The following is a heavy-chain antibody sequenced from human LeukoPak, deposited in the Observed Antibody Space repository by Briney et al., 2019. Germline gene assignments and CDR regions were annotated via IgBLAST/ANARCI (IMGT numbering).Heavy chain of an antibody. J-gene: IGHJ6*03. V-gene: IGHV3-48*03. CDR3: ARGDRGIYYYYYMDV. Sequence: GGSLRLSCAASGFTFSSYEMNWVRQAPGKGLEWVSYISSSGSTIYYADSVKGRFTISRDNAKNSLYLQMNSLRAEDTALYYCARGDRGIYYYYYMDVWGKGTTVTVSS. CDR1: GFTFSSYE. CDR2: ISSSGSTI. D-gene: IGHD3-16*01.